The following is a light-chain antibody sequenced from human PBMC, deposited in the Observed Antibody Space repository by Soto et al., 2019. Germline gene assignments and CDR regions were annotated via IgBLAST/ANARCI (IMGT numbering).Light chain of an antibody. CDR1: SSDIGSYNR. J-gene: IGLJ2*01. Sequence: QSVLTQPASVSGSPGQSITISCTGTSSDIGSYNRVSWYQQNPGKAPKLMIYEGSKRPSGVSNRFSGSKSGNTASLTISGLQAEDEADYYCCSYAGSNTLVFGGGTKLTVL. CDR2: EGS. CDR3: CSYAGSNTLV. V-gene: IGLV2-23*01.